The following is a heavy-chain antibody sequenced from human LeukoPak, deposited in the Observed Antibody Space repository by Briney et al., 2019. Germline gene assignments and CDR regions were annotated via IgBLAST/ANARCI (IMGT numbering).Heavy chain of an antibody. CDR3: AYRKVYAKTNWLDP. J-gene: IGHJ5*02. CDR2: IIPIFGTA. V-gene: IGHV1-69*13. D-gene: IGHD2-8*01. Sequence: ASVKVSCKASGGTFSSYAISWVRQAPGQGLEWMGGIIPIFGTANYAQKFQGRVTITADEPTSTAYMELSSLRSEDTAVYYCAYRKVYAKTNWLDPWGQGTLVTVSS. CDR1: GGTFSSYA.